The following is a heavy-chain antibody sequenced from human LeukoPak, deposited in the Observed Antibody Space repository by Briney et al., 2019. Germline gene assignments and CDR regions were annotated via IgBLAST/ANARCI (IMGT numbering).Heavy chain of an antibody. V-gene: IGHV4-39*05. D-gene: IGHD2-2*01. CDR3: AISVGYCSSTSCRRAFDI. CDR2: IYYSGST. Sequence: SETPSLTCTVSGGPISSSSYYWGWICQPPGKGLEWIGSIYYSGSTYYNPSLKSRVTISVDTSKNQFSLKLSSVTAADTAVYYCAISVGYCSSTSCRRAFDIWGQGTMVTVSS. J-gene: IGHJ3*02. CDR1: GGPISSSSYY.